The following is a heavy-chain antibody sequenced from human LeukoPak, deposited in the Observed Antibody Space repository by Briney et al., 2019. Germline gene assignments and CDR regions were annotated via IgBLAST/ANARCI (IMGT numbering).Heavy chain of an antibody. J-gene: IGHJ4*02. V-gene: IGHV3-74*01. CDR2: INSDGTKT. Sequence: GGSLRLSCAASGFTFRSYEMHWVRLAPGKGLTWVSRINSDGTKTDYADSVKGRFTISRDNSKNTLYLQTNSLRAEDTAIYYCASLDPFDYWGQGTLVTVSS. CDR3: ASLDPFDY. CDR1: GFTFRSYE.